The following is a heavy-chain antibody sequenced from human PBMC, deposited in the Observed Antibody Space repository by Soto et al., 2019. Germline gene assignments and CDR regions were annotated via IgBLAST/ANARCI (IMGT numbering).Heavy chain of an antibody. Sequence: SQTLSLTCAISGDSFSSNSAAWNWIRQSPSXGLEWLGRTYFRSKWYNDYAVSVKSRIIITPDTSNNQLSLQLNSVTPEDTAVYFCAKGDNLGPKTGYAFDPWGQGIMVTVSS. D-gene: IGHD5-12*01. V-gene: IGHV6-1*01. CDR3: AKGDNLGPKTGYAFDP. CDR2: TYFRSKWYN. J-gene: IGHJ5*02. CDR1: GDSFSSNSAA.